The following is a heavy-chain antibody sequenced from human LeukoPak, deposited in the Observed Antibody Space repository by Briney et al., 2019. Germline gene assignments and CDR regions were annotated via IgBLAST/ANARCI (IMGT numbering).Heavy chain of an antibody. CDR3: ARGQYSGSCFDN. D-gene: IGHD1-26*01. V-gene: IGHV4-59*01. Sequence: SETLSLTCTVSGGSISSYLWSWIRQPPGKGPEWIGYIYYSGSTNYNPSLKSRVTILVDTSKNQFSLKVSSVTAADTAVYYCARGQYSGSCFDNWGQGSLVTVSS. CDR2: IYYSGST. J-gene: IGHJ4*02. CDR1: GGSISSYL.